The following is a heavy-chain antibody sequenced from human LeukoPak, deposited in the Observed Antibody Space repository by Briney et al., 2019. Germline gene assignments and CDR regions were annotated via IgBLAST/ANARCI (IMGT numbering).Heavy chain of an antibody. CDR3: ARGGGYLYYFDY. CDR1: GGSISSYY. J-gene: IGHJ4*02. Sequence: SETLTLTCTVSGGSISSYYWSWIRQPPGKGLEWIGYIYYSGSTNYNPSLKSRVTISVDTSKNQFSLKLSSVTAADTAVYYCARGGGYLYYFDYWGQGTLVTVSS. V-gene: IGHV4-59*01. D-gene: IGHD5-12*01. CDR2: IYYSGST.